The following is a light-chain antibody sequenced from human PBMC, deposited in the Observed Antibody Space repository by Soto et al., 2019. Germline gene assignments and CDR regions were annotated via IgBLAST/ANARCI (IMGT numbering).Light chain of an antibody. J-gene: IGKJ4*01. V-gene: IGKV3-20*01. Sequence: EIVLTQFPGALSLSPGERVTLSCSASQTVSNTYLAWYQQKRGQAPKFHIYGASNRATGIPDKFSGSGSGKHCTLNISTVEHKDFEVYSCQQYGDSPPTFGGGTKVEIK. CDR1: QTVSNTY. CDR2: GAS. CDR3: QQYGDSPPT.